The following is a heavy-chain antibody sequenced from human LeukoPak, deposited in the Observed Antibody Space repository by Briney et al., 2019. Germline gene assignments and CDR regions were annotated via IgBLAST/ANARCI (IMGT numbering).Heavy chain of an antibody. V-gene: IGHV3-33*06. CDR1: GFTFSSYG. Sequence: GGSLRLSCAASGFTFSSYGMHWVRQAPGKGLEWVAVIWYDGSNKYYADSVKGRFTISRDNSKHTLYLQMNSLRAEDTAVYYCAKDAFAAGGYFDYWGQGTLVTVSS. J-gene: IGHJ4*02. CDR2: IWYDGSNK. D-gene: IGHD3-3*02. CDR3: AKDAFAAGGYFDY.